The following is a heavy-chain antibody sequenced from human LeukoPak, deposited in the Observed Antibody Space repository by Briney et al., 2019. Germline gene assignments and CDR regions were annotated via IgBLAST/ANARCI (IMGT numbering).Heavy chain of an antibody. CDR3: ARVVNLSFDY. V-gene: IGHV5-51*01. J-gene: IGHJ4*02. Sequence: GESLNISCKGSGYSFTTYWIAWVRQVPGRALEWMGIIYPGDSDTRYSPSFQGQVTFSADKSINTAYLQWSSLKASDTAIFYCARVVNLSFDYWGQGTLVTASS. CDR1: GYSFTTYW. D-gene: IGHD2-15*01. CDR2: IYPGDSDT.